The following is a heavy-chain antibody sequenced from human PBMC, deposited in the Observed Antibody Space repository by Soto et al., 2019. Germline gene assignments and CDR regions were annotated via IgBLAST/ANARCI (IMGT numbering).Heavy chain of an antibody. D-gene: IGHD6-19*01. CDR1: GGTFSTYA. CDR2: IIPLLGTA. J-gene: IGHJ4*02. Sequence: GASVKVSCKTSGGTFSTYAIYWVRQAPGQGLEWMGAIIPLLGTADYAQRFQGRVTITADESTSTAYMELSSLRSEDTAVYYCARPKGSYSSGYYYFDYWGQGTLVTVSS. CDR3: ARPKGSYSSGYYYFDY. V-gene: IGHV1-69*13.